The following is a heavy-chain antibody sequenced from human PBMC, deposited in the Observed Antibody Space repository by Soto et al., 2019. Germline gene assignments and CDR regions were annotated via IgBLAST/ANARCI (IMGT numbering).Heavy chain of an antibody. D-gene: IGHD4-17*01. V-gene: IGHV3-23*01. J-gene: IGHJ4*02. Sequence: GGSLRLSCAASGFTFSSYAMSWVRQAPGKGLEWVSAISGSGGSTYYADSVKGRFTISRDNSKNTLYLQMNSLRAEDTAVYYCAKDQPDYDDYVSYFDYWCQETLLTISS. CDR2: ISGSGGST. CDR1: GFTFSSYA. CDR3: AKDQPDYDDYVSYFDY.